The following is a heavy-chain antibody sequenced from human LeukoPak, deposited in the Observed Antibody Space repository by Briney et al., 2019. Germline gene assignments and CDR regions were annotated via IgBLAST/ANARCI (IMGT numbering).Heavy chain of an antibody. V-gene: IGHV1-18*01. CDR2: ISPYNDNA. CDR1: GYTFTNYG. CDR3: ARDLDTTMATRYLFDS. D-gene: IGHD5-18*01. Sequence: ASVQVSCKASGYTFTNYGISWVRQAPGQGLEWMGWISPYNDNANYAQRLQGRVTMTTDTSTSTAYMEMRSRRSDDTAVYYCARDLDTTMATRYLFDSWGQGTLVTVSS. J-gene: IGHJ4*02.